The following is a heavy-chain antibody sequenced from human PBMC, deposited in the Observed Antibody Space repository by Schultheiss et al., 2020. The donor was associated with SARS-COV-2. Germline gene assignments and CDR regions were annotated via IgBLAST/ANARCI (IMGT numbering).Heavy chain of an antibody. CDR3: ARDPHVVGQVAFDI. CDR1: GFTFNSYS. Sequence: GGSLRLSCAASGFTFNSYSMSWVRQAPGKGLEWVSAVSGTGGSTYYADSVKGRFTVSRDNSKNTLYLQMNSLRAEDTAVYYCARDPHVVGQVAFDIWGQGTMVTVSS. V-gene: IGHV3-23*01. J-gene: IGHJ3*02. D-gene: IGHD2-15*01. CDR2: VSGTGGST.